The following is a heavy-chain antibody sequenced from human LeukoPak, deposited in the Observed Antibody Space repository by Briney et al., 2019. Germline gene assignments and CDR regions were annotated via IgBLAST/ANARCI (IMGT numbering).Heavy chain of an antibody. V-gene: IGHV4-31*03. D-gene: IGHD3-16*01. J-gene: IGHJ4*02. Sequence: PSETLSLTCTVSGGSINSGGFYWIWLPQHPGKGLEWVGYIYNCGSAFYNPSLKSRVEISLNKSKNQFALNLRAVTAADTAVYYCARGGSLLGNYVYWGQGTLVTVSS. CDR1: GGSINSGGFY. CDR3: ARGGSLLGNYVY. CDR2: IYNCGSA.